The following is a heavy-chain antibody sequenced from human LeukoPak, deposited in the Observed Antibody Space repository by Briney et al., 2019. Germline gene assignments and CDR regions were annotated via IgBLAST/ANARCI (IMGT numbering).Heavy chain of an antibody. Sequence: GASVKVSCKASGYTFTSYYMHWVRQAPGQGLEWMGIINPSGGSTSYAQEFQGRVTMTRDTSTSTVYMELSSLRSEDTAVYYCARGRPLLWFGESPETRNWFDPWGQGTLVTVSS. D-gene: IGHD3-10*01. CDR2: INPSGGST. CDR1: GYTFTSYY. V-gene: IGHV1-46*01. J-gene: IGHJ5*02. CDR3: ARGRPLLWFGESPETRNWFDP.